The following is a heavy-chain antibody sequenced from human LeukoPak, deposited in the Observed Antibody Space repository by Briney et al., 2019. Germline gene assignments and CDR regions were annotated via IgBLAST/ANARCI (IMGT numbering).Heavy chain of an antibody. CDR3: TRGHSAYDIDN. V-gene: IGHV3-7*01. CDR2: IKQDGSEK. CDR1: GFTFSNYW. Sequence: GGSLRLSCAGSGFTFSNYWMTWVRQAPGKGLEWVANIKQDGSEKYYVDSVKGRFTISRDNAKSTLYLQMDSLSAEDTAVYYCTRGHSAYDIDNWGLGTLVTVS. D-gene: IGHD5-12*01. J-gene: IGHJ4*02.